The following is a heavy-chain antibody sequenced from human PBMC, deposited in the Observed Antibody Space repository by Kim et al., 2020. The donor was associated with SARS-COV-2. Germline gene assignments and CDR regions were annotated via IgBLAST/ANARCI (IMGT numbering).Heavy chain of an antibody. D-gene: IGHD3-22*01. CDR1: GYSISSGYY. V-gene: IGHV4-38-2*02. CDR2: IYHSGST. J-gene: IGHJ4*02. CDR3: ARDLRMVRLSSGYGQNSGAVGY. Sequence: SETLSLTCTVSGYSISSGYYWGWIRQPPGKGLEWIGSIYHSGSTYYNPSLKSRVTISVDTSKNQFSLKLSSVTAADTAVYYCARDLRMVRLSSGYGQNSGAVGYWGQGTLVTVSS.